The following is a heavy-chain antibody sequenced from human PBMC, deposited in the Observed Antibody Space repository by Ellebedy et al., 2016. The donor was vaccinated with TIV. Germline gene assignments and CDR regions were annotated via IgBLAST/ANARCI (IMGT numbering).Heavy chain of an antibody. CDR3: ARGSGYSGSDDFDY. D-gene: IGHD1-26*01. Sequence: MPSETLSLTCTVSGRSISIYYWSWIRQPPGKGLEWIGYIYYSRSTNYNPPLKSRVTISVDTSKNQFSLKLSSVTAADTDVYYRARGSGYSGSDDFDYWGQGTLVTVSS. CDR1: GRSISIYY. V-gene: IGHV4-59*01. CDR2: IYYSRST. J-gene: IGHJ4*02.